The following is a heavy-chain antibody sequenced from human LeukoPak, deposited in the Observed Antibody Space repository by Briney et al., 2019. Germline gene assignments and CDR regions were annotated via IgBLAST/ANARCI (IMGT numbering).Heavy chain of an antibody. CDR1: GYTFTDYW. Sequence: PGESLKISCKAAGYTFTDYWIAWVRQMPGKEVEYMGIVYPRESYARYWPSLQGQVTISADKSIDTAYLEWSSLRASDRATYFCARHQFFRTIADAFDVWGQGTMVAVSS. CDR3: ARHQFFRTIADAFDV. CDR2: VYPRESYA. J-gene: IGHJ3*01. D-gene: IGHD1-7*01. V-gene: IGHV5-51*01.